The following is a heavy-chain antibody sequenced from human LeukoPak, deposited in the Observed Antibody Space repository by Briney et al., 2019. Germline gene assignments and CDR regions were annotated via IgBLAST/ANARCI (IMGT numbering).Heavy chain of an antibody. V-gene: IGHV3-23*01. CDR3: ARERDVLLWCGERNTDAFDI. J-gene: IGHJ3*02. Sequence: GGSLRLSCAASGFTFSNYAMSWVRQAPGKGLEWVSAISTSGGTYYADSVKGRFTISRDNSKNTLYLQMNSLRAEDTAVYYCARERDVLLWCGERNTDAFDIWGQGTMVTVSS. CDR1: GFTFSNYA. CDR2: ISTSGGT. D-gene: IGHD3-10*01.